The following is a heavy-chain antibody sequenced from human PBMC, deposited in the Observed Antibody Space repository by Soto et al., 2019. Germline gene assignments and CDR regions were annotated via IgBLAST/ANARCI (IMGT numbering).Heavy chain of an antibody. V-gene: IGHV3-48*01. CDR2: ISSSSSTI. J-gene: IGHJ6*02. D-gene: IGHD3-10*01. Sequence: EVQLVESGGGLVQPGGSLRLSCAASGFTFSTYSMNWVRQAPGKGLEWVSYISSSSSTIYYADSVKGRFTISRDNAKNSLYLKMNNLRAADTAVYYCARSYASGRYYYYGMDVWGQGTTVTVSS. CDR1: GFTFSTYS. CDR3: ARSYASGRYYYYGMDV.